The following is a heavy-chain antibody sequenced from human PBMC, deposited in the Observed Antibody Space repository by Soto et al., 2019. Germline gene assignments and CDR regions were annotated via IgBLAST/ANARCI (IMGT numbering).Heavy chain of an antibody. CDR1: GFTYTTYT. D-gene: IGHD3-16*01. Sequence: QVQLVESGGGVVQPGRSLRLSCAASGFTYTTYTMHWVRQAPGKGLEWVAVISYDGNNKFYADSVKGRFTISRDNTKNSLYLQMDNLRTEDGAVYYCFPGGGGSGSWGQGTLVTVSS. CDR3: FPGGGGSGS. CDR2: ISYDGNNK. V-gene: IGHV3-30-3*02. J-gene: IGHJ5*02.